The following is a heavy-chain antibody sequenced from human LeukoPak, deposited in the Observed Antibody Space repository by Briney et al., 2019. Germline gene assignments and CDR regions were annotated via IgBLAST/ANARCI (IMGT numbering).Heavy chain of an antibody. CDR3: ARGLYAIANYVEDAFEI. Sequence: GASVTVSCKASGYTFTDYYMHWVRQAPGQGLEWMGWINPNSGGTNYAQKFQGRVTMTRDTSISTAYMELSRLRSDDTAVYYCARGLYAIANYVEDAFEIWGQGTIVSVSS. V-gene: IGHV1-2*02. J-gene: IGHJ3*02. D-gene: IGHD4/OR15-4a*01. CDR2: INPNSGGT. CDR1: GYTFTDYY.